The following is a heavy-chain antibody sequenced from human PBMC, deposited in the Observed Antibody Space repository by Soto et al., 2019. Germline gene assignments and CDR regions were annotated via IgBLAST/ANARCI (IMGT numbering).Heavy chain of an antibody. CDR3: AKGGRQWLVTSDFNY. J-gene: IGHJ4*02. CDR1: GFTFSDYA. Sequence: VQLVESGGGVVQPGRSLRLSCAASGFTFSDYAMHWVRQAPGKGLEWVAVVSHDGRNTHYADSVKGRFTIYRDSSKNTVSQEMTSLRAEDTAVYYCAKGGRQWLVTSDFNYWGQGALVTVSS. CDR2: VSHDGRNT. D-gene: IGHD6-19*01. V-gene: IGHV3-30*18.